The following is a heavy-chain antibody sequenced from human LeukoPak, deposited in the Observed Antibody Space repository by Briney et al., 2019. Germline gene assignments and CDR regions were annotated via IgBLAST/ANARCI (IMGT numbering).Heavy chain of an antibody. CDR1: GSTFSNYA. CDR2: ISGSADGT. J-gene: IGHJ4*02. CDR3: VKSLRYCTSTSCWYYFDS. D-gene: IGHD2-2*01. Sequence: GGPLRLSCAASGSTFSNYAMTWVRQAPGKGLEWVSAISGSADGTYYADSVKGRFTISRDNSKNTLYLQMNSLRAEDTAVYYCVKSLRYCTSTSCWYYFDSWGQGTLVTVSS. V-gene: IGHV3-23*01.